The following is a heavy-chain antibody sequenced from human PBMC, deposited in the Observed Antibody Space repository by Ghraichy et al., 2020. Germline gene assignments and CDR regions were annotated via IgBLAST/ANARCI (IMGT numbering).Heavy chain of an antibody. CDR2: IYYSGST. J-gene: IGHJ4*02. CDR3: ARDPLVATIQGDY. V-gene: IGHV4-61*01. CDR1: GGSVSSGSYY. Sequence: SETLSLTCTVSGGSVSSGSYYWSWIRQPPGKGLEWIGYIYYSGSTNYNPSLKSRVTISVDTSKNQFSLKLSSVTAADTAVYYCARDPLVATIQGDYWGQGTLVTVSS. D-gene: IGHD5-12*01.